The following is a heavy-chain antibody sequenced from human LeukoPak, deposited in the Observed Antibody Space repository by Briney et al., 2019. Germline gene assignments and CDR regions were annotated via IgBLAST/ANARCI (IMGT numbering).Heavy chain of an antibody. J-gene: IGHJ3*01. D-gene: IGHD1-26*01. CDR1: GFTFDDYA. Sequence: GGSLRLSCAASGFTFDDYAMVWVRQAPGKGLEWVSTIGWDRDILADADSVKGRFTISRDNARNSLYLQMNSLRPEDTALYYCAKTLGGTLYNAFDVWGQGTKVTVSS. CDR3: AKTLGGTLYNAFDV. CDR2: IGWDRDIL. V-gene: IGHV3-9*01.